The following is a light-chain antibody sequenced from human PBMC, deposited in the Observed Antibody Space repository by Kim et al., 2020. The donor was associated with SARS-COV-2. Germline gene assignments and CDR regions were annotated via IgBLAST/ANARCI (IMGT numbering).Light chain of an antibody. V-gene: IGKV3-11*01. J-gene: IGKJ4*01. CDR1: HNVGIN. Sequence: PGEGATPACRASHNVGINLASYQQTPGQSPRLLIYDAAMRAAGIPDRFSGSGSVTDFTLTIGSLAPEDFAIYYCQQRGSWPPAVTFGGGTKVDIK. CDR3: QQRGSWPPAVT. CDR2: DAA.